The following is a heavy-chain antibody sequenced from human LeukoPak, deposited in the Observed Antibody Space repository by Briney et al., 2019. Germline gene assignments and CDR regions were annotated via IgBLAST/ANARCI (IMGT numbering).Heavy chain of an antibody. CDR2: IYYSGST. Sequence: PSETLSLTCTVSGGSISSYYWSWIRQPPGKGLEWIGYIYYSGSTNYNPSLKSRVTISVDTSKNQFSLKLSSVTAADTAVYYCARSGGSSGWYIGCWGQGTLVTVSS. CDR3: ARSGGSSGWYIGC. V-gene: IGHV4-59*08. J-gene: IGHJ4*02. CDR1: GGSISSYY. D-gene: IGHD6-19*01.